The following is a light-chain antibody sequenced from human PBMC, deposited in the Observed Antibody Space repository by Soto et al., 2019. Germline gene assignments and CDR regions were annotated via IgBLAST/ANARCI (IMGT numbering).Light chain of an antibody. CDR2: DAS. CDR3: QQRSNFIT. Sequence: EVVLTQSPATLSVSPGGRATLSCRASQTVSSNLAWYQQKPGQAPSLLIYDASNRATGIPARFSGSGSGTDFTPTISSLESEAFAVYYCQQRSNFITFGQGTRLEIK. V-gene: IGKV3-11*01. J-gene: IGKJ5*01. CDR1: QTVSSN.